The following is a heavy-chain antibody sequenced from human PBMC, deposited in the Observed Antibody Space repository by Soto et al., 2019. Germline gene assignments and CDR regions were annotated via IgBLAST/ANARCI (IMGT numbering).Heavy chain of an antibody. CDR1: GGSISSYY. V-gene: IGHV4-59*08. D-gene: IGHD4-17*01. Sequence: SETLSLTCTVSGGSISSYYWSWIRQPPGKGLVWIGYIYYSGSTNYNPSLKSRVTISVDTSKNQFSLKLSSVTAADTAVYYCARHGSHGDYVDYWGQGTLVTVSS. CDR3: ARHGSHGDYVDY. CDR2: IYYSGST. J-gene: IGHJ4*02.